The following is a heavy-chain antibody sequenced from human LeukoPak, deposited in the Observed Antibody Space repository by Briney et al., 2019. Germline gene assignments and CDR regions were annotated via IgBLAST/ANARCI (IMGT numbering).Heavy chain of an antibody. CDR2: IIPIFGTA. V-gene: IGHV1-69*13. D-gene: IGHD5-12*01. CDR3: ALVATYDAFDI. Sequence: SVKVSCKASGGTFISYAISWVRQAPGQGLEWMGGIIPIFGTANYAQKFQGRVTITADESTSTAYMELSSLRSEDTAVYYCALVATYDAFDIWGQGTMVTVSS. CDR1: GGTFISYA. J-gene: IGHJ3*02.